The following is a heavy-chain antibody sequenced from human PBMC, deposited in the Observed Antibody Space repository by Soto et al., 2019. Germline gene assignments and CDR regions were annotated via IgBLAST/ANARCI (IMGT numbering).Heavy chain of an antibody. J-gene: IGHJ3*01. CDR3: SRAGHYDILTGYFNTFDF. CDR2: IRSKAYDGTA. Sequence: GGSLRLSCTGSGFTFGDFAMSWVRQAPGKGLEWVGFIRSKAYDGTAEYAASVKGRFTVSRDDSKSIAYLQMNSLKIEDTAVYYCSRAGHYDILTGYFNTFDFWGQGTMVTVSS. CDR1: GFTFGDFA. D-gene: IGHD3-9*01. V-gene: IGHV3-49*04.